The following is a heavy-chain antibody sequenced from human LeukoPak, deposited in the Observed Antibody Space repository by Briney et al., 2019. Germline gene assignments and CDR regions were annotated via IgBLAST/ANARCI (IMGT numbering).Heavy chain of an antibody. J-gene: IGHJ6*02. CDR2: TYYRSKWYN. CDR1: GDSVSSNSAT. V-gene: IGHV6-1*01. D-gene: IGHD6-13*01. CDR3: ARDRIAAAGTAGYYYYYGMDV. Sequence: PSETLSLTCAISGDSVSSNSATWNWIRQSPSRGLEWLGRTYYRSKWYNDYAVSVKSRITINPDTSKNQFSLQLNSVTPEDTAVYYCARDRIAAAGTAGYYYYYGMDVWGQGTTVTVSS.